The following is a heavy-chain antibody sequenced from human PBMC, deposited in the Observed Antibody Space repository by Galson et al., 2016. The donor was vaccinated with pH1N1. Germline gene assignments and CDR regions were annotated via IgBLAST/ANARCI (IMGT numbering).Heavy chain of an antibody. D-gene: IGHD3-3*01. Sequence: QSGAEVKKPGESLKISCRRSGSSSTTYWIGWVRQLPGKGLEWMGLIYPGDSDTKYNPSLQGHVSLSVDKSINTAYLQWSSLKPSDTGIYYCARRLSLTISGMGPYDAFDVWGQGTMVTVSS. CDR3: ARRLSLTISGMGPYDAFDV. CDR1: GSSSTTYW. CDR2: IYPGDSDT. V-gene: IGHV5-51*01. J-gene: IGHJ3*01.